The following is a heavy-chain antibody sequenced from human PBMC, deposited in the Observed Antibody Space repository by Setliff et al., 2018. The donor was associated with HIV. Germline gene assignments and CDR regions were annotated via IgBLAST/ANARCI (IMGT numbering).Heavy chain of an antibody. V-gene: IGHV4-4*02. J-gene: IGHJ3*01. CDR3: ARGRQIGVEGAAAFDL. CDR2: IYHSGAT. D-gene: IGHD1-26*01. Sequence: PSETLSLTCAVSGDSINSFFWWTWVRQFPGKGLDWIGEIYHSGATDYKPSLKSRVTISVDKSKKQLSLKLTSVTAADTAVYYCARGRQIGVEGAAAFDLWGHGIVVTVSS. CDR1: GDSINSFFW.